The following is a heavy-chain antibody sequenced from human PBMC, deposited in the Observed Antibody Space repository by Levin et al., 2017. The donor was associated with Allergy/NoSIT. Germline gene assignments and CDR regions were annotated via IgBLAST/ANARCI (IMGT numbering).Heavy chain of an antibody. J-gene: IGHJ6*03. CDR1: GFPFSSYA. CDR3: ARDPSNYFGSGSYYTPLHMDV. Sequence: GESLKISCAASGFPFSSYAMHWVRQAPGKGLEWVAVVWYDGSNKYYGDSVKGRFTISRDSSKNMVHLQMNSLRAEDTAVYHCARDPSNYFGSGSYYTPLHMDVWGKGTTVTVSS. CDR2: VWYDGSNK. V-gene: IGHV3-33*01. D-gene: IGHD3-10*01.